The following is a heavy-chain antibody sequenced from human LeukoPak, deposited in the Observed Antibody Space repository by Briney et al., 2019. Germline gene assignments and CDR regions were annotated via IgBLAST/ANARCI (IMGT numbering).Heavy chain of an antibody. Sequence: GGSLRLSCAASGFTFSSFAINWVRQAPGKGLEWVSVITGSGSGADYADSVKGRFTISRDNSQNTVHLQMNSLRAEDTAVYYCARAVSPYDSSGYYYYTYYFDYWGQGTLVTVSS. V-gene: IGHV3-23*01. CDR1: GFTFSSFA. CDR2: ITGSGSGA. D-gene: IGHD3-22*01. J-gene: IGHJ4*02. CDR3: ARAVSPYDSSGYYYYTYYFDY.